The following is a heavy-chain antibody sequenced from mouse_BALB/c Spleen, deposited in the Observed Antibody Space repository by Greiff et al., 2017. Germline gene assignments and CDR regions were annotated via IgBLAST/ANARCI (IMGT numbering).Heavy chain of an antibody. D-gene: IGHD2-2*01. CDR1: GYSITSDYA. CDR3: ARKTLWLRRRDYAMDY. V-gene: IGHV3-2*02. CDR2: ISYSGST. Sequence: ESGPGLVKPSQSLSLTCTVTGYSITSDYAWNWIRQFPGNKLEWMGYISYSGSTSYNPSLKSRISITRDTSKNQFFLQLNSVTTEDTATYYCARKTLWLRRRDYAMDYWGQGTSVTVSS. J-gene: IGHJ4*01.